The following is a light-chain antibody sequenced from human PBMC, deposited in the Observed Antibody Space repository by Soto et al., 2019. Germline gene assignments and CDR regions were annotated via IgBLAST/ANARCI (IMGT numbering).Light chain of an antibody. V-gene: IGKV1-33*01. CDR1: QDISNY. CDR3: QQYDNLLIT. CDR2: DAS. Sequence: DIQMTQSPSSLSASVGDRVTITGPASQDISNYLNWYQQKPGKAPKLLIYDASNLETGVPARFRGSGAGTDFTFTISSLQPEDIATYYCQQYDNLLITFGQGTRLEIK. J-gene: IGKJ5*01.